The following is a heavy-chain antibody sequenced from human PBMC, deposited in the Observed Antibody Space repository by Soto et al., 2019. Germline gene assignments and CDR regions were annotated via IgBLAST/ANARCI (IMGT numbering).Heavy chain of an antibody. Sequence: EVQLLESGGGLVQPGGSLRLSCAASGFTFSSDAMSWVRQAPGKGLAWVSGISVSGGSTYYADSVKGRFTISRYNSKNTLYLQMNSLRAEDTAVYYCASNTRYDPPDYWGQGTLVTVSS. V-gene: IGHV3-23*01. J-gene: IGHJ4*02. D-gene: IGHD3-16*01. CDR1: GFTFSSDA. CDR3: ASNTRYDPPDY. CDR2: ISVSGGST.